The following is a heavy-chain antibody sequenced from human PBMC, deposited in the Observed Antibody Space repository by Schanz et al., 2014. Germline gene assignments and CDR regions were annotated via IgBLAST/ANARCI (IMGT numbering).Heavy chain of an antibody. CDR3: AKAYSSGWYDLDY. Sequence: QVHLVESGGGVVQPGGSLRLSCAASGFTFSTYALHWVRQAPGKGLEWVAVISYDGSNKYYADSVKGRFTISRDNSKNTLYLQMNSLRVEDTAVYYCAKAYSSGWYDLDYWGQGTLVTVSS. V-gene: IGHV3-30*04. D-gene: IGHD6-19*01. CDR2: ISYDGSNK. J-gene: IGHJ4*02. CDR1: GFTFSTYA.